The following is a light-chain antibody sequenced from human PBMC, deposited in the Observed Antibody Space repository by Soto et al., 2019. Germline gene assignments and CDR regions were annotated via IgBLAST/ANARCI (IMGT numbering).Light chain of an antibody. J-gene: IGLJ1*01. CDR1: SSDVGSYNF. CDR2: EGT. V-gene: IGLV2-23*01. CDR3: CSYAGSRTVV. Sequence: QPALTQPASVSGSPGQSITISCTGSSSDVGSYNFVSWYQQHPGKAPKLIIYEGTKRPSGVSNRFSGSKSGNTASLTISGLQAEDEADYYCCSYAGSRTVVFGTGTKLTVL.